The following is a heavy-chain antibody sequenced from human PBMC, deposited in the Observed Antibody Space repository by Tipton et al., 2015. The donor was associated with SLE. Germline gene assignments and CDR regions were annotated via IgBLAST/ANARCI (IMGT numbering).Heavy chain of an antibody. CDR1: GGSLSGHY. CDR3: ARGKTRVEY. D-gene: IGHD1-14*01. J-gene: IGHJ4*02. V-gene: IGHV4-4*08. CDR2: IYFSGST. Sequence: TLSLTCSVSGGSLSGHYWSWIRQTPGMRLEWIGYIYFSGSTNYNPSFSGRVTISVDTSKNQVSLKLNSVPAADTAVYYCARGKTRVEYWGQGTLVTVSS.